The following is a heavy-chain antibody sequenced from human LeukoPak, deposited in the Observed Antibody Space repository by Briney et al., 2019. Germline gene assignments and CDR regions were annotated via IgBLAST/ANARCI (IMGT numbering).Heavy chain of an antibody. CDR3: TRDIGGRSAY. Sequence: GGSLRLSCEGSGYSFSSFWMHWVRQAPGEGLVWVSRLNEDGGITNYADFAKGRFTISRDNARNTLYLQMNSLSAGDTAVYYCTRDIGGRSAYWGQGALVTVSS. J-gene: IGHJ4*02. D-gene: IGHD3-16*01. CDR2: LNEDGGIT. CDR1: GYSFSSFW. V-gene: IGHV3-74*01.